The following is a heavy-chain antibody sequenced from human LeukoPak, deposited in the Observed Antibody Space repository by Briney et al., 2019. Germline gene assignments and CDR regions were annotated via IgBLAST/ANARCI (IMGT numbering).Heavy chain of an antibody. D-gene: IGHD3-22*01. CDR3: ARDLGLGPYDSSAILDY. V-gene: IGHV1-18*01. CDR2: ISAYNGNT. CDR1: GYTFTSYG. J-gene: IGHJ4*02. Sequence: ASVKVSCKASGYTFTSYGISWVRQAPGQGLEWMGWISAYNGNTNYAQKLQGRVTMTTDTSTSTAYMELRSPRSDDTAVYYCARDLGLGPYDSSAILDYWGQGTLVTVSS.